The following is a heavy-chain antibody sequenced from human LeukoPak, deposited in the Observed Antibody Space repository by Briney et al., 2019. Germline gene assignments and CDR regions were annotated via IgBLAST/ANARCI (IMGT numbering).Heavy chain of an antibody. CDR2: ISGSGGST. CDR3: AKREVGPSSPYRIGAFDI. D-gene: IGHD6-6*01. Sequence: GGSLRLSCAASGFTFSSYWMHWVRQAPGKGLEWVSAISGSGGSTYYADSVKGRFTISRDNSKNTLYLQMNSLRAEDTAVYYCAKREVGPSSPYRIGAFDIWGQGTMVTVSS. V-gene: IGHV3-23*01. J-gene: IGHJ3*02. CDR1: GFTFSSYW.